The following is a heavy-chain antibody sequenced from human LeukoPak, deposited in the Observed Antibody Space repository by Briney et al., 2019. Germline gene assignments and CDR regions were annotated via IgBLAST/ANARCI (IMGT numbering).Heavy chain of an antibody. V-gene: IGHV3-33*01. CDR1: GPTFRSYA. D-gene: IGHD3-16*01. Sequence: GQSLRLSCVPSGPTFRSYAMHCVRQAPGKGLEWVAVIWYDGSNKYYADSVKGRFTIYRENSKNTLYLQINSLRVEDTAVYYCATLLGGDGMDVWGQGTTVIVPS. CDR3: ATLLGGDGMDV. J-gene: IGHJ6*02. CDR2: IWYDGSNK.